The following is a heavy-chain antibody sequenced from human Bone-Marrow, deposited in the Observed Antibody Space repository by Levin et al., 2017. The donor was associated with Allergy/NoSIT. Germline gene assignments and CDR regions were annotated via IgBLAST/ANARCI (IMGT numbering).Heavy chain of an antibody. CDR1: GGSINNGDYS. D-gene: IGHD2-2*01. CDR2: IYHSGPT. Sequence: NPSETLSLTCAVSGGSINNGDYSWNWIRQPPGKGLEWIGYIYHSGPTFYNPSLNSRVTLSLDKSKNQFSLRLTSVTAADTAVYYCAKGPIPINYYYGMDVWGPGTTVAVSS. CDR3: AKGPIPINYYYGMDV. V-gene: IGHV4-30-2*01. J-gene: IGHJ6*02.